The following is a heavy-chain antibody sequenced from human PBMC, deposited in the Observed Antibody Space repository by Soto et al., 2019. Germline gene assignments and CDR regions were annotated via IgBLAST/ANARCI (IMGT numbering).Heavy chain of an antibody. V-gene: IGHV3-49*04. J-gene: IGHJ6*02. CDR3: TRDSEESLTGYYYYGMGV. CDR1: GFTFGDYA. Sequence: SLRLACTASGFTFGDYAMSWVRKHTGKGREWVGFIRSKAYGRTTEYAASVTGRFTISRDDSKSIAYLQMNSLKTEDTAVYYCTRDSEESLTGYYYYGMGVWGQGTTVNVSS. CDR2: IRSKAYGRTT. D-gene: IGHD3-9*01.